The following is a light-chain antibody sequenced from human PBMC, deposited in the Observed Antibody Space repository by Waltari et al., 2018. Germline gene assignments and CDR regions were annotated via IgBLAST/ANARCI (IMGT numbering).Light chain of an antibody. CDR2: AAT. V-gene: IGKV1-16*02. CDR1: QDLSND. Sequence: DLQMTQSPSSLSASVGDRVTITCRASQDLSNDLAWFQQKPGKAPEPLPYAATTCQSGVPSKFSGSGSGTDFTLPISSLQPEEFAVYYCQQRSNWPPTFGQGTKVEI. CDR3: QQRSNWPPT. J-gene: IGKJ1*01.